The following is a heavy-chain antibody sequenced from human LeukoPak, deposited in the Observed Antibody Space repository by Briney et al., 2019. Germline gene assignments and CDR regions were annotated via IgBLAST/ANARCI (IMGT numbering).Heavy chain of an antibody. Sequence: GASVKVSCKASGYSFTSNVISWVRQAPGQALEWMGWISAYNGNTNYAQKLQGRVTMTRDTSISTAYMELSRLRSDDTAVYYCARDLQRSWFGEYLYWGQGTLVTVSS. CDR1: GYSFTSNV. CDR2: ISAYNGNT. J-gene: IGHJ4*02. CDR3: ARDLQRSWFGEYLY. V-gene: IGHV1-18*01. D-gene: IGHD3-10*01.